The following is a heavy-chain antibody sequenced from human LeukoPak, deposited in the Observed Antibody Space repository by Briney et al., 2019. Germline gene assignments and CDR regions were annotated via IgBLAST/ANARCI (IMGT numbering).Heavy chain of an antibody. D-gene: IGHD3-10*01. V-gene: IGHV3-30*02. Sequence: PGGSLRLSSAASGFTFSSYGMHWVRQAPGKGLEWVAFIRYDGSNKYYADSVKGRFTISRDNSKNTLYLQMNSLRAEDTAVYYCAKDRITMRYYFDYWGQGTLVTVSS. CDR3: AKDRITMRYYFDY. J-gene: IGHJ4*02. CDR2: IRYDGSNK. CDR1: GFTFSSYG.